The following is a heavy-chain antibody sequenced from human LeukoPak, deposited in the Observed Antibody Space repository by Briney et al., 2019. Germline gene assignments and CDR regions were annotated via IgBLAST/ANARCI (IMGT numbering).Heavy chain of an antibody. CDR2: IIPIFGTA. D-gene: IGHD5-18*01. CDR1: GGTFSSYA. V-gene: IGHV1-69*13. CDR3: ARDVTDSLPWYYYMDV. Sequence: SVKVSCKASGGTFSSYAISWVRQAPGQGLEWMGGIIPIFGTANYAQKFLGRVTITADESTSTAYMELSSLRSEDTAVYYCARDVTDSLPWYYYMDVWGKGTTVTVSS. J-gene: IGHJ6*03.